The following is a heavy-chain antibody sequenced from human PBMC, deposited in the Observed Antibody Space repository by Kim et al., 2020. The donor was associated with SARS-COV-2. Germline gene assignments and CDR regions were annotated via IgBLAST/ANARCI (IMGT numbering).Heavy chain of an antibody. J-gene: IGHJ4*02. CDR2: I. CDR3: SRERSGMGFDY. D-gene: IGHD1-26*01. V-gene: IGHV3-21*01. Sequence: IKYAYPVTGRFTISRDNAKNSLYLQMNSLGADDTAVFYCSRERSGMGFDYWGQGALVTVSS.